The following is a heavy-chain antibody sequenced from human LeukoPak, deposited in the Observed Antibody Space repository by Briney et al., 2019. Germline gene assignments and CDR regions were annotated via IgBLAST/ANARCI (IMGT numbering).Heavy chain of an antibody. CDR3: ARAVGDFWSGYSAFDI. CDR2: IYYSGST. V-gene: IGHV4-30-4*08. D-gene: IGHD3-3*01. J-gene: IGHJ3*02. CDR1: GGSISSGDYY. Sequence: PSQTLSLTCTVSGGSISSGDYYWSWIRQPPGKGLEWIGYIYYSGSTYYNPSLKSRVTISVDTSKNQFSLKLSSVTAADTAVYYCARAVGDFWSGYSAFDIWGQGTMVTVSS.